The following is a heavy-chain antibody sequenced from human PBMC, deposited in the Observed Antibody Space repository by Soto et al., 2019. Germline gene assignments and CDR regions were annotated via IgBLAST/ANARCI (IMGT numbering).Heavy chain of an antibody. J-gene: IGHJ3*02. V-gene: IGHV3-66*01. D-gene: IGHD6-19*01. CDR3: ARDRSAAVSGYDAFAI. CDR2: IYSGGST. CDR1: GFTFSSYS. Sequence: GGSLRLSCAASGFTFSSYSMNWVRLAPGKGLEWVSVIYSGGSTYYADSVKGRFTISRDNSKNTLYLQMNSLRAEDTAVYYCARDRSAAVSGYDAFAIWGPARLATV.